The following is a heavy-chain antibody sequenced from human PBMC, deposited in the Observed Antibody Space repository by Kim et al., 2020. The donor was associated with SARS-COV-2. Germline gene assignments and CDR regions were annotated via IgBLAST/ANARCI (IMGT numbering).Heavy chain of an antibody. D-gene: IGHD4-17*01. CDR3: ARERDYGGNSADFDY. Sequence: VSVRSRITINPDTSKNQFSLQLNSVTPEDMAVYYCARERDYGGNSADFDYWGQGTLVTVSS. V-gene: IGHV6-1*01. J-gene: IGHJ4*02.